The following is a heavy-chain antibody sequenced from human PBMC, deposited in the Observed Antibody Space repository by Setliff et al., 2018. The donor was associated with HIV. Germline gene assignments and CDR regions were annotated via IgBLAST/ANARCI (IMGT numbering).Heavy chain of an antibody. CDR2: ISSSSSTI. Sequence: GGSLRLSCAASGFTFSSYSMNWVRQAPGKGLEWVSYISSSSSTIYYADSVKGRFTISRDNAKNSLFLQMNSLRAEDTAVYYCARDGGRDGYGFALDYWGQGTLVTVSS. CDR3: ARDGGRDGYGFALDY. V-gene: IGHV3-48*01. CDR1: GFTFSSYS. D-gene: IGHD5-12*01. J-gene: IGHJ4*02.